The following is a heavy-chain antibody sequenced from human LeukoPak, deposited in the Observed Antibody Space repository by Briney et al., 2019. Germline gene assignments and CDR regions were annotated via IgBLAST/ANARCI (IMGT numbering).Heavy chain of an antibody. J-gene: IGHJ3*02. V-gene: IGHV4-39*01. CDR3: ARHRIAAADDAFEI. CDR2: IYYSGST. D-gene: IGHD6-13*01. Sequence: SETPSLTCTVSGGSISSSSYYWGWIRQPPGKGLEWIGTIYYSGSTYYNPSLKSRVTISVDTSKNLFSLKLSPVTAADTAVYYCARHRIAAADDAFEIWGQGTMVTVSS. CDR1: GGSISSSSYY.